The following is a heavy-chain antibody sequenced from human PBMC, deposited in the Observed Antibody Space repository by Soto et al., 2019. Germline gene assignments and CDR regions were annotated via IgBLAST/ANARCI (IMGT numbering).Heavy chain of an antibody. CDR3: ARDQSFYDFWSGGSYYYYGMDV. CDR1: GGSISSYY. Sequence: SETLSLTCAVSGGSISSYYWSWIRQPPGKGLEWIGYIYYSGSTNYNPSLKSRVTISVDTSKNQFSLKLSSVTAADTAVYYCARDQSFYDFWSGGSYYYYGMDVWGQGTTVTVSS. J-gene: IGHJ6*02. D-gene: IGHD3-3*01. CDR2: IYYSGST. V-gene: IGHV4-59*01.